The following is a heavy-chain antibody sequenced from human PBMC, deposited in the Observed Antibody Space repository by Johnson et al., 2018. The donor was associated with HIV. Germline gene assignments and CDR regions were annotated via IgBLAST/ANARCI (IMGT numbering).Heavy chain of an antibody. CDR1: GFTFSGSA. V-gene: IGHV3-30*18. J-gene: IGHJ3*02. CDR2: ISYDGSKK. CDR3: AKNRGGPERNYDFWSGYYGGDAFDI. Sequence: QVQLVESGGGLVQPGGSLRLSCAASGFTFSGSAIHWVRQASGKGLEWVAVISYDGSKKYYAESVKGRFTISRDNSKTTLYLQMNSLASEDTAVYYCAKNRGGPERNYDFWSGYYGGDAFDIWGQGTMVTVSS. D-gene: IGHD3-3*01.